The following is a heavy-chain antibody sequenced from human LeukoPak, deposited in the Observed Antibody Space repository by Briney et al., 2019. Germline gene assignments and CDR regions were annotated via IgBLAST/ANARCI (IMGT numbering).Heavy chain of an antibody. J-gene: IGHJ6*02. Sequence: PGGSLRLSCSASGFSLSDYGMSWVRQAPGKGLEWVSYITMNSVRFYADSVKGRFTISRDNSKNTLYLQMNSLRAEDTAVYYCALRLWFGETYGMDVWGQGTTVTVSS. CDR3: ALRLWFGETYGMDV. CDR1: GFSLSDYG. V-gene: IGHV3-69-1*01. CDR2: ITMNSVR. D-gene: IGHD3-10*01.